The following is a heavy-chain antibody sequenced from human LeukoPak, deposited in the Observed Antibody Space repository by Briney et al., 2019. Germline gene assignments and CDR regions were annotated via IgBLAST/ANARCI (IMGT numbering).Heavy chain of an antibody. CDR1: GGSISSYY. CDR2: IYYSGST. D-gene: IGHD7-27*01. J-gene: IGHJ6*02. CDR3: AGQSGINWGYEYYYYGMDV. V-gene: IGHV4-59*08. Sequence: PSETLSLTCTVSGGSISSYYWSWIRQPPGKGLEWIGYIYYSGSTNYNPSLKSRVTISVDTSKNQFSLKLSSVTAADTAVYYCAGQSGINWGYEYYYYGMDVWGQGTTVTVSS.